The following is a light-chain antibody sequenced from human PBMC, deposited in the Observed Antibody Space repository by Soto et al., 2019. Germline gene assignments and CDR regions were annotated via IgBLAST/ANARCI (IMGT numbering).Light chain of an antibody. V-gene: IGLV1-40*01. CDR1: RSNIGAGYD. CDR2: GNT. J-gene: IGLJ2*01. Sequence: QSVLTQPPSVSGAPGQRVTISCTGSRSNIGAGYDVHWYQQLPGTAPKLLVHGNTDRPSGVPDRFSGSKSGTSASLAITGLQAEDEADYYCQSYDSSLGRWLFGGGTQLTVL. CDR3: QSYDSSLGRWL.